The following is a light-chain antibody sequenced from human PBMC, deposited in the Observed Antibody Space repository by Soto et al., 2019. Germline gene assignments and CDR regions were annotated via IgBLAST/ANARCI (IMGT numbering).Light chain of an antibody. J-gene: IGLJ1*01. CDR2: DDN. V-gene: IGLV1-40*01. Sequence: QPVLTQPPSVSGAPGQRVTISCSGSISNIEAGYDVHWYQHLPGKAPKLLIYDDNNRPSGVPGRFSGSKSGTSASLAITGLQAEDEADYYCQSYDDSLSAHVFGTGTKVTVL. CDR3: QSYDDSLSAHV. CDR1: ISNIEAGYD.